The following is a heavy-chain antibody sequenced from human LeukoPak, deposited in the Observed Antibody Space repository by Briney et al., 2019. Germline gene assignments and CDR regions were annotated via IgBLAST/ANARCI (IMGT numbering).Heavy chain of an antibody. Sequence: GASLRLSCAASGFTVSSNYMSWVRQAPGKGLEWVSVIYSGGSTYYADSVKGRFTISRDNSKNTLYLQMNSLRAEDTAVYYCASQRDTAMVYWGQGTLVTVSS. CDR2: IYSGGST. J-gene: IGHJ4*02. CDR3: ASQRDTAMVY. CDR1: GFTVSSNY. D-gene: IGHD5-18*01. V-gene: IGHV3-53*01.